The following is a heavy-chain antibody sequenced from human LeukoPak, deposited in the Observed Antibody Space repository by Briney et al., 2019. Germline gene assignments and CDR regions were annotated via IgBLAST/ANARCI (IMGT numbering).Heavy chain of an antibody. CDR3: AREFGDYYDSSGTNSWFDP. J-gene: IGHJ5*02. D-gene: IGHD3-22*01. CDR2: INPSGGST. CDR1: EYTFTSYY. Sequence: ASVKVSCKASEYTFTSYYMHWVRQAPGQGLEWMGIINPSGGSTSYAQKFQGRVTMTRDTSTSTVYMELSSLKSEDTAVYYCAREFGDYYDSSGTNSWFDPWGQGTLVTVSS. V-gene: IGHV1-46*01.